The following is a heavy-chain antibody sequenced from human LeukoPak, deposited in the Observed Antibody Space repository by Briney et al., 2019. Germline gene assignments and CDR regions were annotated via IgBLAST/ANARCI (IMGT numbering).Heavy chain of an antibody. D-gene: IGHD1-26*01. V-gene: IGHV3-20*01. CDR1: GVTVSSNN. CDR3: ARGMGATDLTLYFDY. CDR2: INWNGGST. J-gene: IGHJ4*02. Sequence: RSGGSLRLSCEASGVTVSSNNMNWVRLAPGKGLEWVSGINWNGGSTGYADSVKGRFTISRDNAKNSLYLQMNSLRAEDTAMYHCARGMGATDLTLYFDYWGQGTLVTVSS.